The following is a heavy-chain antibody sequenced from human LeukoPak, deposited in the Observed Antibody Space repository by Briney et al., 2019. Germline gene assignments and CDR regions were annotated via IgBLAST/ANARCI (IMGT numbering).Heavy chain of an antibody. CDR1: GGSFSGYY. V-gene: IGHV4-34*01. Sequence: SETLSLTCAVYGGSFSGYYWSWIRQPPGKGLGWIGEINHSGSTNYNPSLKSRVTISVDTSKNQFSLKLSSVTAADTAVYYCASLRYAVTTTGFSDYWGQGTLVTVSS. D-gene: IGHD4-17*01. CDR3: ASLRYAVTTTGFSDY. CDR2: INHSGST. J-gene: IGHJ4*02.